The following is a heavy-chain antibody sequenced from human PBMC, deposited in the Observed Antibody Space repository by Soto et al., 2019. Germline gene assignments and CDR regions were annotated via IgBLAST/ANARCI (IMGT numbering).Heavy chain of an antibody. D-gene: IGHD2-15*01. CDR1: GGSFSGYY. J-gene: IGHJ6*03. CDR3: ARGNCSGGSCYHYYYMDV. CDR2: INHSGST. V-gene: IGHV4-34*01. Sequence: SETLSLTCAVYGGSFSGYYWSWIRQPPGKGLERIGEINHSGSTNYNPSLKSRVTISVDTSKNQFSLKLSSVTAADTAVYYCARGNCSGGSCYHYYYMDVWGKGTTVTVS.